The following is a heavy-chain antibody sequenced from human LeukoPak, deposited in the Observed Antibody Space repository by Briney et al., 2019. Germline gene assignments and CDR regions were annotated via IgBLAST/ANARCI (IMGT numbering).Heavy chain of an antibody. J-gene: IGHJ4*02. V-gene: IGHV1-18*01. Sequence: GASVKVSCKASGYTFTSYAITWVRQAPGQGLEWMGWISSYNGNTNYAQKLQGRVTMTTDTSTSTAYMELRSLRSDDTAVYYCARDHESGSSHSWGQGTLVTVSS. D-gene: IGHD6-13*01. CDR1: GYTFTSYA. CDR2: ISSYNGNT. CDR3: ARDHESGSSHS.